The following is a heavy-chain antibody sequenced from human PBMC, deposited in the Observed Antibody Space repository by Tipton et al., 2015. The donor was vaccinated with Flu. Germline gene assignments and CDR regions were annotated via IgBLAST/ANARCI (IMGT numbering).Heavy chain of an antibody. D-gene: IGHD2-21*02. CDR3: ARNASGDQGKFDY. CDR1: GYSFTNFW. V-gene: IGHV5-51*01. Sequence: QLVQSGAEVKRPGDSLRLSCKTSGYSFTNFWIHWVRRVPGKELQWLGAIDPRDSEIIYNPSFEGQVTVSVDKSIGTAYLQWGRLQASDTAIYFCARNASGDQGKFDYWGQGTLVTVSS. J-gene: IGHJ4*02. CDR2: IDPRDSEI.